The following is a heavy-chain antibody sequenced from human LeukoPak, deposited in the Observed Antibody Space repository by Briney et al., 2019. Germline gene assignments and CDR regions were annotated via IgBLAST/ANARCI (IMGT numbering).Heavy chain of an antibody. D-gene: IGHD1-26*01. CDR3: ARSPYSGSRYLAGAFDI. CDR2: IYHSGST. Sequence: SETLSLTCAVSGGSISSGGYSWSWIRQPPGTGLEWIGYIYHSGSTYYNPSLKSRVTISVDRSKNQFSLKLSSVTAADTAVYYCARSPYSGSRYLAGAFDIWGQGTMVTVSS. J-gene: IGHJ3*02. CDR1: GGSISSGGYS. V-gene: IGHV4-30-2*02.